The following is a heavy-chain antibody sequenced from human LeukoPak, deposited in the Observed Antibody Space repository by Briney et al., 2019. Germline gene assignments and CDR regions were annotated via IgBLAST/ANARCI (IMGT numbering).Heavy chain of an antibody. D-gene: IGHD6-13*01. CDR1: GGSISSNRYY. Sequence: RSSETLSLTCTVSGGSISSNRYYWDWIRQPPGKGLEWIGNIYYSGSTYYNPSLKSRVSISADTSKNQFSLKLSSVTAADTAVYYCARVWLDGGAAAGPIVHPNIWFDPWGQGTLVTVSS. V-gene: IGHV4-39*07. J-gene: IGHJ5*02. CDR2: IYYSGST. CDR3: ARVWLDGGAAAGPIVHPNIWFDP.